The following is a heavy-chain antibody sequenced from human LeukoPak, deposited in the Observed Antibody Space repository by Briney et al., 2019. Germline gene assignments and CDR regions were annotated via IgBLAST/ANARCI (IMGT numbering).Heavy chain of an antibody. CDR1: GITFGDYT. CDR3: TRMELRFDY. Sequence: GGSLRLSCTGSGITFGDYTMSWVRQAPGKGLEWVGFIRNKAYGGTTEYAASVKGRFTISRDDSKSIAYLQMSSLKTEDTAVYYCTRMELRFDYWGQGTLVTVSS. J-gene: IGHJ4*02. D-gene: IGHD1-7*01. V-gene: IGHV3-49*04. CDR2: IRNKAYGGTT.